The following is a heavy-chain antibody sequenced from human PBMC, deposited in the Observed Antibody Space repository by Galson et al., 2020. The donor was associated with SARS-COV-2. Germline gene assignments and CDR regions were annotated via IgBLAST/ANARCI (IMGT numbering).Heavy chain of an antibody. CDR1: GGSISSSIYY. J-gene: IGHJ3*01. D-gene: IGHD3-16*02. V-gene: IGHV4-39*07. CDR2: IYYSGST. Sequence: SETLSLTCTVSGGSISSSIYYWGWIRQPPGKGLEWIGSIYYSGSTYYNPSLKSRVTISGDTSKNQFSLRLSSVTAADTAVYYCARDRKSMITFGGVIVDAFDLWGQGTLVTVSP. CDR3: ARDRKSMITFGGVIVDAFDL.